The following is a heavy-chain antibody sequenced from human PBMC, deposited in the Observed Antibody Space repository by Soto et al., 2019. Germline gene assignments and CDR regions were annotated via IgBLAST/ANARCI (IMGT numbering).Heavy chain of an antibody. V-gene: IGHV3-48*01. Sequence: PGGSLRLSCAASGFTFSSYSMNWVRQAPGKGLEWVSYISSSSSTIYYADSVKGRFTISRDNAKNSLYLQMNSLRAEDTAVYYCARVAHYDFWSGYYSKPSAYYYYMDVWGKGTTVTVSS. CDR1: GFTFSSYS. CDR3: ARVAHYDFWSGYYSKPSAYYYYMDV. CDR2: ISSSSSTI. J-gene: IGHJ6*03. D-gene: IGHD3-3*01.